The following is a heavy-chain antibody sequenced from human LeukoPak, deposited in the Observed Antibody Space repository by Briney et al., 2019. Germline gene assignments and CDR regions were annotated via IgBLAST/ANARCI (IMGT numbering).Heavy chain of an antibody. Sequence: PSETLSLTCTVSGYSISSGYYWGWIRQPPGKGLEWIGSIYHSGSTYYNPSLKSRVTISVDTSKNQFSLKLSSVTAADTAVYYCARDPAGTRNYWGQGTLVTVSS. CDR1: GYSISSGYY. V-gene: IGHV4-38-2*02. CDR2: IYHSGST. D-gene: IGHD6-19*01. CDR3: ARDPAGTRNY. J-gene: IGHJ4*02.